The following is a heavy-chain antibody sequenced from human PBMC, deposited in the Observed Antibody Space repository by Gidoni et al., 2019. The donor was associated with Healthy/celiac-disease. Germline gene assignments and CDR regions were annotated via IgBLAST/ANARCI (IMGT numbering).Heavy chain of an antibody. J-gene: IGHJ6*02. CDR3: TRRWLQSRYYYYYGMDV. D-gene: IGHD5-12*01. CDR2: IRSKAYGGTT. Sequence: EVQLVESGGGLVKPGRSLRLSCTASGFTFGDYAMSWFRQAPGKGLEWVGFIRSKAYGGTTEYAASVKGRFTISRDDSKSIAYLQMNSLKTEDTAVYYCTRRWLQSRYYYYYGMDVWGQGTTVTVSS. V-gene: IGHV3-49*05. CDR1: GFTFGDYA.